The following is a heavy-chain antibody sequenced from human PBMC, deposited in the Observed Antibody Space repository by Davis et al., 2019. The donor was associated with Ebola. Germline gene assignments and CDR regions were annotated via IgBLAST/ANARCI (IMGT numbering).Heavy chain of an antibody. V-gene: IGHV3-64D*08. J-gene: IGHJ4*02. CDR1: GFTFSSYE. Sequence: GESLKISCAASGFTFSSYEMNWVRQAPGKGLECVSHMSPSGDIIYYADSVKGRFTISRDNSKNILYLQMSSLRAEDTAVYYCVNGIVGTAKVYWGQGTLVTVSS. D-gene: IGHD1-26*01. CDR3: VNGIVGTAKVY. CDR2: MSPSGDII.